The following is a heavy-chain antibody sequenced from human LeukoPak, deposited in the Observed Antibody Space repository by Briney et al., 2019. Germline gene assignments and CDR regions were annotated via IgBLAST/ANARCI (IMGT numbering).Heavy chain of an antibody. CDR3: AREPRPSYDILTGYYYYYYYMDV. CDR1: GFTFSSFA. Sequence: PGGSLRLSCAASGFTFSSFAMSWVRQAPGKGLEWVANIKEDGSEKYYVDSVKGRFTISRDNAKNSLYLQMNSLRADDTAVYYCAREPRPSYDILTGYYYYYYYMDVWGKGTTVTVSS. D-gene: IGHD3-9*01. CDR2: IKEDGSEK. V-gene: IGHV3-7*01. J-gene: IGHJ6*03.